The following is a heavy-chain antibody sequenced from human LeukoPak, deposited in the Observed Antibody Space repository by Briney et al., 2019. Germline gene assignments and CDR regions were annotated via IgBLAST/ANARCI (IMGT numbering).Heavy chain of an antibody. Sequence: GGSLRLSCAASGFTFSSYSMNWVRQAPGKGLERVSSISSSSSYIYYADSVKGRFTISRDNAKNSLYLQMNSLRAEDTAVYYCARSADDSSGYYYYFDYWGQGTLVTVSS. V-gene: IGHV3-21*01. CDR2: ISSSSSYI. D-gene: IGHD3-22*01. J-gene: IGHJ4*02. CDR3: ARSADDSSGYYYYFDY. CDR1: GFTFSSYS.